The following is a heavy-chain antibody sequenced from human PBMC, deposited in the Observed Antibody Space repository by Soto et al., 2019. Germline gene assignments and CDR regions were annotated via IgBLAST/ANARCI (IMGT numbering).Heavy chain of an antibody. J-gene: IGHJ4*02. D-gene: IGHD3-10*01. CDR1: GFTFSDYA. Sequence: GPLLLSCPASGFTFSDYALNWVRQAPGKGLEWVSGISGSGGSTYYADSVKGRFTISRDNSENTLYLQMKSLSPEDTALYYCAKTGVREVFIPFDYWGQGTLVTVYS. CDR2: ISGSGGST. CDR3: AKTGVREVFIPFDY. V-gene: IGHV3-23*01.